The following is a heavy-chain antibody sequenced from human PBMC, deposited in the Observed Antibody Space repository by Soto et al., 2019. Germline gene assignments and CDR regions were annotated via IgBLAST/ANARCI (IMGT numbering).Heavy chain of an antibody. V-gene: IGHV3-21*01. Sequence: PGGSLRLSCAASGFTFSSYSMNWVRQAPGKGLECVSSISSSSSYIYYADSVKGRFTISRDNAKNSLYLQMNSLRAEDTAVYYCARVELVPAAAPYYDFWSGYYSGSYFDYWGQGTLVTVSS. CDR3: ARVELVPAAAPYYDFWSGYYSGSYFDY. CDR1: GFTFSSYS. CDR2: ISSSSSYI. D-gene: IGHD3-3*01. J-gene: IGHJ4*02.